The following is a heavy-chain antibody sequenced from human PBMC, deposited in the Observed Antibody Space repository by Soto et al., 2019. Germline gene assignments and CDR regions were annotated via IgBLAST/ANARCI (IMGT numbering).Heavy chain of an antibody. CDR3: ARLGGALHPLSALDI. V-gene: IGHV4-59*01. Sequence: SSETLSLTCTVSGDFINNYYWSWIRQPPGEGLEWIGYMSDSGGTSYNPSLKSRATISGDTSKNHLSLNLNSVTAADTAVYFCARLGGALHPLSALDIWGQGTTVTV. D-gene: IGHD1-26*01. CDR2: MSDSGGT. J-gene: IGHJ3*02. CDR1: GDFINNYY.